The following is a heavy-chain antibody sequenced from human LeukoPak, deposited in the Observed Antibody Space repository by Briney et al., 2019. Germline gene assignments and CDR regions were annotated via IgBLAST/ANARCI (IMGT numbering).Heavy chain of an antibody. CDR1: GASISKYY. J-gene: IGHJ6*03. D-gene: IGHD5-18*01. V-gene: IGHV4-4*07. CDR2: IYGDGTI. Sequence: SETLSLTCTVSGASISKYYWTWVRQTVGKGLEWIGRIYGDGTITYNPSLKSRVTMSVDTSKNQFSLRLTSVTAADTAMYYCASGLSSLFSFGAALDYYMDVWGKGTPVTVSS. CDR3: ASGLSSLFSFGAALDYYMDV.